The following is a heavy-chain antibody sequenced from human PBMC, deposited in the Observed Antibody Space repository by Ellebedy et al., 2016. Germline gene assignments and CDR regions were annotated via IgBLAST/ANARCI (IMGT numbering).Heavy chain of an antibody. CDR1: GYSFTSYW. D-gene: IGHD5-24*01. V-gene: IGHV5-51*01. CDR2: IYPGDSDT. J-gene: IGHJ4*02. CDR3: ARTVEMATIWSFDY. Sequence: GESLKISCKGSGYSFTSYWLGSVRQMPGKGLEWMGIIYPGDSDTRYSPSFQGQVTISADKSISTAYLQWSSLKASDTAMYYCARTVEMATIWSFDYWGQGTLVTVSS.